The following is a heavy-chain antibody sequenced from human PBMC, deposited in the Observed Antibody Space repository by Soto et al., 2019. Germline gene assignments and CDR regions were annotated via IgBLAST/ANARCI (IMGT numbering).Heavy chain of an antibody. CDR1: GFTFGSYA. D-gene: IGHD4-17*01. CDR3: AKDRATTVTTGYFDY. V-gene: IGHV3-23*01. J-gene: IGHJ4*02. CDR2: ISGSGGST. Sequence: GGSLRISCAASGFTFGSYAMSWVRQAPGKGLEWVSAISGSGGSTYYADSVKGRFTISRDTSKNTLYLQMNSLRAEDTAVYYCAKDRATTVTTGYFDYWGQGTLVTV.